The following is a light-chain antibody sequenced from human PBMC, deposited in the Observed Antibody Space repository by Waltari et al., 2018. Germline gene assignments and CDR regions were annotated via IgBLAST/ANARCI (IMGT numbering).Light chain of an antibody. CDR1: KSISNW. CDR3: QQYNSYSLLT. CDR2: KAS. J-gene: IGKJ4*01. V-gene: IGKV1-5*03. Sequence: DIQMTQSPSTLSASVGDRVTIPCRPSKSISNWLACHQQKPGKAPKLLIYKASTLESGVVSRFSGSGSGTELTLTISSRQPDDFATYYCQQYNSYSLLTFGGGTKVEIK.